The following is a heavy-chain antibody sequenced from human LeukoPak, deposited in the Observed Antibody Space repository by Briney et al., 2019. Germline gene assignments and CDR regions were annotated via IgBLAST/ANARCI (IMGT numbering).Heavy chain of an antibody. Sequence: PSETLSPTCTVSGGSISSGGYFWSWIPQHPGKGLEWIAHIYHAWSAHDNLSLRGRVAISLDTSANQFPLRLSSVTAADTAVYFCARATHYSASTGGPYMDVWGQGTTVTVSS. V-gene: IGHV4-31*03. CDR2: IYHAWSA. CDR1: GGSISSGGYF. D-gene: IGHD3-22*01. J-gene: IGHJ6*03. CDR3: ARATHYSASTGGPYMDV.